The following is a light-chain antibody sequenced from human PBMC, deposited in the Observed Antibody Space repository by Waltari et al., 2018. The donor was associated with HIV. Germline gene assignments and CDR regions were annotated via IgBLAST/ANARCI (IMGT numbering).Light chain of an antibody. V-gene: IGLV1-44*01. CDR1: SSTLGSNT. CDR3: AAWDDSLNGWV. J-gene: IGLJ3*02. CDR2: SNN. Sequence: QSVLTPPLSASGTPGQRVTISCSASSSTLGSNTVHWYQQLPGTAPKLLIYSNNQRPSGVPDRFSGSKSGTSASLAISGLQAEDEADYYCAAWDDSLNGWVFGGGTKLTVL.